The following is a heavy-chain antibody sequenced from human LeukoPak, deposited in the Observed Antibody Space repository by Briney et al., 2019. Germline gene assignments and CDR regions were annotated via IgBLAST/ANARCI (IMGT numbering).Heavy chain of an antibody. J-gene: IGHJ4*02. CDR1: GGSISSYY. Sequence: SETLSLTCTVSGGSISSYYWSWIRQPPGKGLEWIGYIYYSGSTNYNPSLKSRVTMSVDTSKNQFSLKLSSVTAADTAVYYCAGSGYYGVYWGQGTLVTVSS. V-gene: IGHV4-59*01. CDR2: IYYSGST. CDR3: AGSGYYGVY. D-gene: IGHD3-22*01.